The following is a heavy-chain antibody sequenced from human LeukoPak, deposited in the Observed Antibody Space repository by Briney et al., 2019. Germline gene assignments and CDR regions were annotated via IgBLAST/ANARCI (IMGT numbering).Heavy chain of an antibody. CDR1: GFTFSSYA. V-gene: IGHV3-23*01. CDR2: ISGSGGST. Sequence: AGGSLRLSCAASGFTFSSYAMSWVRQAPGKGLEWVSTISGSGGSTYYADSVKGRFTISRDNAKNSLYLQMNSLRAEDTAVYYCARDGIVGATAFDYWGQGTLVTVSS. D-gene: IGHD1-26*01. CDR3: ARDGIVGATAFDY. J-gene: IGHJ4*02.